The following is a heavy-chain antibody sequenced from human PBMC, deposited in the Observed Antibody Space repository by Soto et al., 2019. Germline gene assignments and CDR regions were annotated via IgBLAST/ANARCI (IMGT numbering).Heavy chain of an antibody. D-gene: IGHD3-10*01. CDR2: LSGSGGTS. V-gene: IGHV3-23*01. CDR1: GFTFSTYA. CDR3: AKQRAGYGSGSDTYYFDF. Sequence: EVQLLESGGGLVQPGGSLRLSCSTSGFTFSTYAMNWVRLAPGQGLEWVSALSGSGGTSYYADSVRGRFTISRDNSKNNLFLQMNSLRAEDTGLYYCAKQRAGYGSGSDTYYFDFWGQGTLVTVSS. J-gene: IGHJ4*02.